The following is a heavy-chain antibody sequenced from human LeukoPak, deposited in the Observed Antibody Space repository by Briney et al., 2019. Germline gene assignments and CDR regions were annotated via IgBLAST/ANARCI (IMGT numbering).Heavy chain of an antibody. CDR3: ATATFYATSGYFPS. V-gene: IGHV3-74*01. J-gene: IGHJ5*02. Sequence: GGSLRLSCAGSGFTFSTYWIHWVRQAPGQGLVWVSGISGDKSHTAYADSVKGRFTVSRDNAKNTLHLQMNSLRDEDTAVYYCATATFYATSGYFPSWGQGTLVTVSS. D-gene: IGHD3-22*01. CDR1: GFTFSTYW. CDR2: ISGDKSHT.